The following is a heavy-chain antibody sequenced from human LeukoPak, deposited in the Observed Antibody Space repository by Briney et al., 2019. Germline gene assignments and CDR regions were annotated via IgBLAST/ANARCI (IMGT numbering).Heavy chain of an antibody. CDR1: GGSISSYY. CDR2: IYSSGST. Sequence: SETLSLTCTVSGGSISSYYWSWIRQPAGKGLEWIGRIYSSGSTNYNPSLKSRVTISLETSKNQFSLKLTSVTAADTAVYYCARAGYSYYYMDVWGEGTTVTVSS. J-gene: IGHJ6*03. CDR3: ARAGYSYYYMDV. V-gene: IGHV4-4*07.